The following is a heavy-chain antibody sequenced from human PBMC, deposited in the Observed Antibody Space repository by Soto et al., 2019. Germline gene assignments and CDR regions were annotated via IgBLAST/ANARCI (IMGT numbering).Heavy chain of an antibody. D-gene: IGHD2-15*01. CDR2: LSPSAGIT. V-gene: IGHV3-23*01. CDR1: GFTFSNYA. CDR3: AHLRVDTVRGRGSGY. J-gene: IGHJ4*02. Sequence: GGSLRLSCATSGFTFSNYAMSWVRQAPGKGLDWVSTLSPSAGITYYADAAKGRFTISRDNSETTLFRQMDRLTAEATAVYYCAHLRVDTVRGRGSGYWGQGTLVTVSS.